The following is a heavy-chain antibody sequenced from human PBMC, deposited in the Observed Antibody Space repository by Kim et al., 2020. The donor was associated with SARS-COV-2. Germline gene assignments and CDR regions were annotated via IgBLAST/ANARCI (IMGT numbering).Heavy chain of an antibody. CDR3: ARTGGELRFLEWLLPLWY. Sequence: SVKVSCKASGGTFSSYAISWVRQAPGQGLEWMGRIIPILGIANYAQKFQGRVTITADKSTSTAYMELSSLRSEDTAVYYCARTGGELRFLEWLLPLWYWGQGTLVTVSS. CDR2: IIPILGIA. CDR1: GGTFSSYA. J-gene: IGHJ4*02. D-gene: IGHD3-3*01. V-gene: IGHV1-69*04.